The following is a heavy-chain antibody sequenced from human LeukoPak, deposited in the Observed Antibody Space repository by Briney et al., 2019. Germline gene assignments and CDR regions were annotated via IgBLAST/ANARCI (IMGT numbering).Heavy chain of an antibody. J-gene: IGHJ4*02. CDR1: GFTFSSYG. CDR2: IWYDGSNK. D-gene: IGHD6-19*01. Sequence: GGSPRLSCAASGFTFSSYGMHWVRQAPGKGLEWVAVIWYDGSNKYYADSVKGRFTISRDNSKNTLYLQMNSLRAEDTAVYYCAKDGSVGAVAGFYYFDYWGQGTLVTVSS. CDR3: AKDGSVGAVAGFYYFDY. V-gene: IGHV3-33*06.